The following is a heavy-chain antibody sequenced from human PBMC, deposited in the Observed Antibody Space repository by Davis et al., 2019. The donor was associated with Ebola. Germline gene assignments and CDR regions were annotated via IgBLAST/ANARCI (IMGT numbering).Heavy chain of an antibody. D-gene: IGHD4-11*01. CDR1: GGSINHYY. CDR3: AGATYSNDNWFDP. CDR2: IYYSGST. V-gene: IGHV4-59*01. J-gene: IGHJ5*02. Sequence: MPSATLSLTCTVSGGSINHYYWSWIRQPPGKGLEWIGNIYYSGSTNYNPSLKSRVTMSVDTSNNQFSLKLRSVTAADTAVYYCAGATYSNDNWFDPWGQGTLVTVSS.